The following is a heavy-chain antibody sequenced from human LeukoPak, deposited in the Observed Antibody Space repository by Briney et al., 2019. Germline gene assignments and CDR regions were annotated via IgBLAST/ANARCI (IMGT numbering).Heavy chain of an antibody. CDR2: IYYSGNT. Sequence: SETLSLTCTASGGSISTSSYYWAWIRQPPGKGLEWIGSIYYSGNTYYNSSLESRVTISVDTSDKHFSLELTSVTAADTAVYYCARPRSLAAPSSWFDPWGQGTLVIVSS. D-gene: IGHD2-15*01. J-gene: IGHJ5*02. CDR3: ARPRSLAAPSSWFDP. CDR1: GGSISTSSYY. V-gene: IGHV4-39*01.